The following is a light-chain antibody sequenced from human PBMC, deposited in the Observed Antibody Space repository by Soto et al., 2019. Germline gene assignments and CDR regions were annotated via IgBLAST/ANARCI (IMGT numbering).Light chain of an antibody. V-gene: IGKV3-11*01. J-gene: IGKJ2*01. Sequence: EIVLTQSPATLSLSPGERATLSCRASQSVSSYLAWYQQKPGQAPRLLIYDASNRAPGIPARFSGSWSGTDFTLPISSLEPEDFAVYYCQQRSNWPPGSTFGQGTKLE. CDR1: QSVSSY. CDR2: DAS. CDR3: QQRSNWPPGST.